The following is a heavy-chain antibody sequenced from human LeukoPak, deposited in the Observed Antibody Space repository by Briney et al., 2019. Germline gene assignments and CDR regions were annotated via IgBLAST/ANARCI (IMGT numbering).Heavy chain of an antibody. D-gene: IGHD5-12*01. CDR1: GFTFSSYS. J-gene: IGHJ4*02. V-gene: IGHV3-21*01. Sequence: PGGSLGLSCAASGFTFSSYSMSWVRQAPGKGLEWVSSISSSSSYIYYADSVKGRFTISRDNAKNPLYLQMNSLRAEDTAVYYCASGYDSPLDYWGRGTLVTVSS. CDR3: ASGYDSPLDY. CDR2: ISSSSSYI.